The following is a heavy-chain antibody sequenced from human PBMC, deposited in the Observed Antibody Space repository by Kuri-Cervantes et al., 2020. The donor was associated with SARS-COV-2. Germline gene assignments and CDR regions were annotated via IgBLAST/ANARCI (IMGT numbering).Heavy chain of an antibody. CDR3: ARGIEVVGGAIYFDS. CDR2: IHYRGSS. J-gene: IGHJ4*02. D-gene: IGHD3-22*01. V-gene: IGHV4-34*11. Sequence: SETLSLTCAVYGGSFSGYYGRWIRQPPGKGLERIGYIHYRGSSKYDPSRPTRVTISMDTSENQFSLKLDSVTAADTAGDDCARGIEVVGGAIYFDSWGQGTLVTVSS. CDR1: GGSFSGYY.